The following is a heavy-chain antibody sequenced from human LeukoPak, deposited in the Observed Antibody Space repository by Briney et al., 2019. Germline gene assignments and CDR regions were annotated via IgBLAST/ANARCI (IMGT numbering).Heavy chain of an antibody. V-gene: IGHV1-69*01. J-gene: IGHJ4*02. Sequence: SVKVSCKASGGTFSSYAISWVRQAPGQGLEWMGGIIPIFGTANYAQKFQGRVTITADESTSTAYMELSSLRSEDTAVYYCAYLLYHCSGGSCLDYWGQGTLVIVSS. CDR2: IIPIFGTA. CDR1: GGTFSSYA. D-gene: IGHD2-15*01. CDR3: AYLLYHCSGGSCLDY.